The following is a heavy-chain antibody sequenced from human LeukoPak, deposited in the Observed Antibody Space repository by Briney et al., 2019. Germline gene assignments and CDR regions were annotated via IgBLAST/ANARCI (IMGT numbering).Heavy chain of an antibody. V-gene: IGHV3-23*01. Sequence: PGGSLRLSCAASGFTFSSYAMSWVRQAPGKGLEWVSSISGSGGSTYHADSVKGRFTISRDNAKNSLYLQMNSLRAEDTALYYCAREVSEGFDFWGQGTLVTVSS. CDR2: ISGSGGST. J-gene: IGHJ4*02. CDR3: AREVSEGFDF. D-gene: IGHD3-22*01. CDR1: GFTFSSYA.